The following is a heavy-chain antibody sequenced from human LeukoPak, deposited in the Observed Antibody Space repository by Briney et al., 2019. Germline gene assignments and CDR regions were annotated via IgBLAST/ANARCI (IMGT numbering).Heavy chain of an antibody. Sequence: PGRSLSLSCAASGFTFSSYGMHWVRQAPGKGLEWVAVIWYDGSNKYYVDSVKGRFTISRDNSKNTLYLQMNSLRVEDTAMYYCARDGEGATTIAYSGQGTLVTVSS. J-gene: IGHJ4*02. CDR3: ARDGEGATTIAY. CDR2: IWYDGSNK. CDR1: GFTFSSYG. V-gene: IGHV3-33*01. D-gene: IGHD1-26*01.